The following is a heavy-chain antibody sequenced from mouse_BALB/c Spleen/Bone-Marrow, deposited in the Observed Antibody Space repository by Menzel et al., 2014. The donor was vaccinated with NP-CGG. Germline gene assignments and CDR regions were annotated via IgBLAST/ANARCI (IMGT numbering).Heavy chain of an antibody. D-gene: IGHD2-4*01. CDR2: IVPANGNT. CDR3: ASYDYGYYFDY. Sequence: EVKLVESGAELVKPGASVKLSCTTSGFNIKDTYMHWVKLRPGQGLEWIGRIVPANGNTKYAPKFQGKATITADTSSNTAYLQLSSLTSEDTAVYFCASYDYGYYFDYWGQGTTLTVSS. V-gene: IGHV14-3*02. CDR1: GFNIKDTY. J-gene: IGHJ2*01.